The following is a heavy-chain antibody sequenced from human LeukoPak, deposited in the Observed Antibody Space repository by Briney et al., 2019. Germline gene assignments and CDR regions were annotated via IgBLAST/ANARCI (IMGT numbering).Heavy chain of an antibody. V-gene: IGHV1-46*01. CDR2: INPSGGST. D-gene: IGHD3-22*01. J-gene: IGHJ4*02. CDR3: ARDDSSGYYPAD. Sequence: ASVKVSCKASGYTFTSYYMHWVRQAPGQGLEWMGIINPSGGSTSYAQKFQGRVTMTRDMSTSTVYMELSSLRSEDTAVYYCARDDSSGYYPADWGQGTLVTVSS. CDR1: GYTFTSYY.